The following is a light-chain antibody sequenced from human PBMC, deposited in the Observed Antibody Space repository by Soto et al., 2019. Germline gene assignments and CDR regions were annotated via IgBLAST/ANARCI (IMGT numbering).Light chain of an antibody. CDR1: QSIRYW. Sequence: IHMTQSPSTFSASVGDIFTITCRASQSIRYWLAWFQQKAGKAPKLLIYEASSLQSGVPSRFSGSGSGTQFTLTISTMQPDDFATYFCQQCNTSSATFAQGTKVDIK. CDR2: EAS. CDR3: QQCNTSSAT. V-gene: IGKV1-5*03. J-gene: IGKJ1*01.